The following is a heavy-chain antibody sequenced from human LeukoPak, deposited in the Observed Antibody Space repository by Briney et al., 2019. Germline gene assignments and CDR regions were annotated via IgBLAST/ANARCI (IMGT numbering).Heavy chain of an antibody. Sequence: KSSETLSLTCTVSGGSISSGSYYWSWIRQPAGKGLEWIGRIYTSGSTNYNPSLKSRVTISVDTSKNQFSLKLSSVTAADTAVYYCARCYYYYYMDVWGKGTTVTISS. CDR2: IYTSGST. CDR1: GGSISSGSYY. J-gene: IGHJ6*03. V-gene: IGHV4-61*02. CDR3: ARCYYYYYMDV.